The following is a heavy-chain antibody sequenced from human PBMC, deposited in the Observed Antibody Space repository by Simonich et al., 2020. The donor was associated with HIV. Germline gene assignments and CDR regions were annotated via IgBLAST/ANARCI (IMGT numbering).Heavy chain of an antibody. J-gene: IGHJ4*02. V-gene: IGHV4-34*01. D-gene: IGHD1-26*01. CDR3: ARLKVVGTTNVLYYFDY. CDR1: GGSLSGYF. Sequence: QVQLQQWGAGLLKPSETLSLTCAVYGGSLSGYFWSWIRQPPGKGLEWIGEINHSGSTNYNPSLKSRVTTSVDTSKNQFSLKLSSVTAADTAVYYCARLKVVGTTNVLYYFDYWGQGTLVTVSS. CDR2: INHSGST.